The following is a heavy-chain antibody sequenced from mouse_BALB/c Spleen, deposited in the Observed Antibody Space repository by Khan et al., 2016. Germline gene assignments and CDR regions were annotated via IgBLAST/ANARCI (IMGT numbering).Heavy chain of an antibody. CDR1: GYSITSGYS. V-gene: IGHV3-1*02. J-gene: IGHJ2*01. CDR3: AGVTTGDFFDY. D-gene: IGHD2-2*01. Sequence: EVQLVESGPDLVKPSQSLSLTCTVTGYSITSGYSWHWIRQFPGNKLEWMGYIHYSTRTNYSPSLTSRISITRDTSKNQFFLQLNSVTTEDTATYYCAGVTTGDFFDYWCQGTTLTVSS. CDR2: IHYSTRT.